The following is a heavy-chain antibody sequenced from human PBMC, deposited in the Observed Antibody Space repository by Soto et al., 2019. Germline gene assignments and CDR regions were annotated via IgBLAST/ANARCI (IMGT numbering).Heavy chain of an antibody. V-gene: IGHV3-30*18. CDR3: AKTPHCTNGVCYSIDY. CDR2: ISYDGSNK. D-gene: IGHD2-8*01. CDR1: GFTFSSYG. Sequence: GGSLRLSCAASGFTFSSYGMHWVRQAPGKGLEWVAVISYDGSNKYYADSVKGRFTISRDNSKNTLYLQMNSLRAEDTAVYYCAKTPHCTNGVCYSIDYWGQGTLVTVSS. J-gene: IGHJ4*02.